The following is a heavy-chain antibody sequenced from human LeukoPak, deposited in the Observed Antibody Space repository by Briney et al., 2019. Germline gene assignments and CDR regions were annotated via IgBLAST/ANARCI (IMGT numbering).Heavy chain of an antibody. CDR1: GITLSNYG. CDR2: ISDSGGRT. CDR3: ARGRGISSWYVDY. D-gene: IGHD6-13*01. Sequence: GGSLRLSCAVSGITLSNYGMSWVRQAPGKGLEWVAGISDSGGRTKYADSVKGRFTISRDNSKNTLYLQMNSLRAEDTAVYYCARGRGISSWYVDYWGQGTLVSVSS. V-gene: IGHV3-23*01. J-gene: IGHJ4*02.